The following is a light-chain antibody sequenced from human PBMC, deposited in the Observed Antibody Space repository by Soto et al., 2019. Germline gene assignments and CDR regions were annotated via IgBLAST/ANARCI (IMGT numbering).Light chain of an antibody. V-gene: IGKV3-15*01. CDR2: DAS. CDR3: QRYNNWPLT. Sequence: ENEMTQSPATLSATLGDRXTIXCRASQAISSTFAWYQHTPGQTPRLLLYDASTRATGVPARFSGSGSGTEFTLTLHRLQSEDFAVYYCQRYNNWPLTFGGGTKVDTK. J-gene: IGKJ4*01. CDR1: QAISST.